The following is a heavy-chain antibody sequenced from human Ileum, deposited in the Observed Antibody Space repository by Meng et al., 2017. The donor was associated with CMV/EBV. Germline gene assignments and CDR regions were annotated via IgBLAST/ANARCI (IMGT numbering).Heavy chain of an antibody. CDR2: IRSKAHSYAT. D-gene: IGHD6-19*01. Sequence: GESLKISCAASGFTFSGSAMHWVRQASGKGLEWVGRIRSKAHSYATAYAASVKGSITISRDDSKNTAYLQMNSLKIEDTAVYYCTRSLAGYITGWYPDWGQGTRVTVSS. J-gene: IGHJ4*02. CDR1: GFTFSGSA. CDR3: TRSLAGYITGWYPD. V-gene: IGHV3-73*01.